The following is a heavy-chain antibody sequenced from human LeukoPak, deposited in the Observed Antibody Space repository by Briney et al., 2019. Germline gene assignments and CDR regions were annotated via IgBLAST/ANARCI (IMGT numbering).Heavy chain of an antibody. V-gene: IGHV3-66*01. CDR3: AKDSLKYSSGYYSPPDY. J-gene: IGHJ4*02. Sequence: GGSLRLSCAASGFTVSSNYMSWVRQAPGKGLEWVSVIYSGGSTYYADSVKGRFTISRDNSKNTLYLQMNSLRAEDTAVYYCAKDSLKYSSGYYSPPDYWGQGTLVTVSS. CDR1: GFTVSSNY. D-gene: IGHD3-22*01. CDR2: IYSGGST.